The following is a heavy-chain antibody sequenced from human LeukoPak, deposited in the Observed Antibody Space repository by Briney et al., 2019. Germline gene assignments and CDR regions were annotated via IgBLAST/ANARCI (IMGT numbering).Heavy chain of an antibody. CDR3: AREYDIAEPPYNYYGMDV. CDR2: IYYSGTT. Sequence: SETLSLTCTVSGGSIISGDYYWTWIRQHPGKGLEWIGYIYYSGTTFYNPSLQSRLAISLDRSKNQFSLKLTSVTAADTAVYYCAREYDIAEPPYNYYGMDVWGQGTTVTVSS. D-gene: IGHD3-9*01. J-gene: IGHJ6*02. V-gene: IGHV4-31*03. CDR1: GGSIISGDYY.